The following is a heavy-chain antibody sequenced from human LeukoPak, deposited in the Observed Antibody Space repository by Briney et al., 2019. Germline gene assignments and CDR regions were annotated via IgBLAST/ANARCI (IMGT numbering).Heavy chain of an antibody. J-gene: IGHJ4*02. D-gene: IGHD1-26*01. CDR1: GFIFSNYG. CDR3: AVVVGSGSYYDY. Sequence: PGGSLRLSCAASGFIFSNYGMHWVRQAPGKGLEWVAVIWYDGSNKYYADSVKGRFTISRDNSKNTVYLQMNSLRAEDTAVYYCAVVVGSGSYYDYWGQGALVTVSS. V-gene: IGHV3-33*01. CDR2: IWYDGSNK.